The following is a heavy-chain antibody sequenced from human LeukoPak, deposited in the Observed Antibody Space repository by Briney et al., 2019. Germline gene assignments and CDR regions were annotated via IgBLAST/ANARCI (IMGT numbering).Heavy chain of an antibody. J-gene: IGHJ3*02. Sequence: GRSLRLSCAASGFTFSSYAMHWVRQAPGKGLEWVAVISYDGSNKYYADSVKGRFTISRDNSKNTLYLQMDSLRAEDTAVYYCARGQGSSGAFDIWGQGTMVTVSS. CDR3: ARGQGSSGAFDI. CDR1: GFTFSSYA. D-gene: IGHD6-6*01. V-gene: IGHV3-30*01. CDR2: ISYDGSNK.